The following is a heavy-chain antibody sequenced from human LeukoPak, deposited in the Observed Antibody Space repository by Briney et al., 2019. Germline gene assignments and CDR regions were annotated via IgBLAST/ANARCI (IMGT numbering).Heavy chain of an antibody. CDR3: ARGGEATVVTM. D-gene: IGHD4-23*01. CDR2: IYSSGST. Sequence: SETLSLTCTVSGGSINSYYWSWIRQPAGKGLEWIRRIYSSGSTNYNPSLKSRVSMSVDTSKNQFSLKLTSVTAADTAVYYCARGGEATVVTMWGQGILVTVSS. J-gene: IGHJ4*02. CDR1: GGSINSYY. V-gene: IGHV4-4*07.